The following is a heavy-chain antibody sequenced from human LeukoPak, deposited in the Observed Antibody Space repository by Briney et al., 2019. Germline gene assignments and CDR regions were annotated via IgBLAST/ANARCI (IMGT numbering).Heavy chain of an antibody. CDR2: IYSGGST. J-gene: IGHJ6*02. CDR3: ARAILTSSWNRGRYYYFGMDV. V-gene: IGHV3-53*01. Sequence: GRSLRLSCAASGFAVSSNYMSWVRQAPGKGLEWVSIIYSGGSTYYAGSVKGRFSISSDNSKNTLYLQMNSLRAEDTAVYYCARAILTSSWNRGRYYYFGMDVWGQGTTVTVSS. CDR1: GFAVSSNY. D-gene: IGHD6-13*01.